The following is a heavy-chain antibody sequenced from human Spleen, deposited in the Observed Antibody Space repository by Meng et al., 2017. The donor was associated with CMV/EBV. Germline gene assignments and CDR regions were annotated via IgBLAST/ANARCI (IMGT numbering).Heavy chain of an antibody. CDR3: ARVWFGAGNWFDP. Sequence: KASGETFTGYYMHWVRQAPGQGLEWMGWINPNSGGTNYAQKFQGRVTMTRDTSISTAYMELSRLRSDDTAVYYCARVWFGAGNWFDPWGQGTLVTVSS. J-gene: IGHJ5*02. CDR1: GETFTGYY. D-gene: IGHD3-10*01. V-gene: IGHV1-2*02. CDR2: INPNSGGT.